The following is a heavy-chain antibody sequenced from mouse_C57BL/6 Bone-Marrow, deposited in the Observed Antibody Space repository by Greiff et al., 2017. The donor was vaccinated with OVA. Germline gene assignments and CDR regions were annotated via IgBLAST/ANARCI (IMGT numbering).Heavy chain of an antibody. Sequence: VQLQQSGPELVKPGASVKISCKASGYAFSSSWMNWVKQRPGKGLEWIGRIYPGDGDTNYNGKFKGKATLTADKSSSTAYMQLSSLTSEDSAVYFCAHDGYFYYAMDYWGQGTSVTVSS. CDR1: GYAFSSSW. J-gene: IGHJ4*01. V-gene: IGHV1-82*01. CDR2: IYPGDGDT. CDR3: AHDGYFYYAMDY. D-gene: IGHD2-3*01.